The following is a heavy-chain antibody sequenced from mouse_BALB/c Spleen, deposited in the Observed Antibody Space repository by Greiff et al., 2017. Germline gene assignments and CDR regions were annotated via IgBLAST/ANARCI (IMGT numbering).Heavy chain of an antibody. CDR3: ARHGKVYAMDY. V-gene: IGHV5-12-2*01. Sequence: EVKLVESGGGLVQPGGSLKLSCAASGFTFSSYTMSWVRQTPEKRLEWVAYISNGGGSTYYPDTVKGRFTISRDNAKNTLYLQMSSLKSEDTAMYYCARHGKVYAMDYWGQGTSVTVSS. CDR2: ISNGGGST. J-gene: IGHJ4*01. CDR1: GFTFSSYT.